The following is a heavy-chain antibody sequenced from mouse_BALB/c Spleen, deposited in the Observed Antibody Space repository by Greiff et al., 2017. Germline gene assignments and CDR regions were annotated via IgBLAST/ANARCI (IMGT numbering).Heavy chain of an antibody. V-gene: IGHV1S29*02. CDR3: AREED. CDR1: GYTFTDYN. J-gene: IGHJ2*01. CDR2: IYPYNGGT. Sequence: VQLKQSGPELVKPGASVKISCKASGYTFTDYNMHWVKQSHGKSLEWIGYIYPYNGGTGYNQKFKSKATLTVDNSSSTAYMELRSLTSEDSTVYYCAREEDWGQGTTLTVSS.